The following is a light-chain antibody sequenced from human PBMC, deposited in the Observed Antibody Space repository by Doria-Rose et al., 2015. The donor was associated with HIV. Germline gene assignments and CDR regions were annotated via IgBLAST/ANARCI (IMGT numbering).Light chain of an antibody. V-gene: IGKV3-20*01. J-gene: IGKJ1*01. CDR1: QSFSSTY. CDR2: DGS. Sequence: LTQSPGTLSLSPGERATLSCRASQSFSSTYLAWYQQKPGQAPSLLIYDGSTRSTGIPDRFSASGSGTDFTLTINRLEPEDFALYYCHQYGTSWTCGQGTKVE. CDR3: HQYGTSWT.